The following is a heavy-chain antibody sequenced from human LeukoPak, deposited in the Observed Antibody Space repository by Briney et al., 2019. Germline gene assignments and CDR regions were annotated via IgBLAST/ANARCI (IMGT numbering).Heavy chain of an antibody. J-gene: IGHJ4*02. CDR2: TSSNGAIT. D-gene: IGHD3-22*01. Sequence: TGGSLRLSCAASGFTFSNYAMTWVRQAPGKGLEWVSATSSNGAITYYADSVKGRFTISRDNSKNTLFLQADSLRAEDTAVYYCAKDWSSGVSGYLISFDFWGQGTLVTVSS. CDR1: GFTFSNYA. V-gene: IGHV3-23*01. CDR3: AKDWSSGVSGYLISFDF.